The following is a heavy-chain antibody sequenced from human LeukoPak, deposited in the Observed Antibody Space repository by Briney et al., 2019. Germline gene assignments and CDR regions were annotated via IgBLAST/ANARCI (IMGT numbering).Heavy chain of an antibody. Sequence: SETLSLTCTVSGGSISSYYWSWIRQPPGKGLEWIGYIYYSGSTNYNPSLKSRVTISVDTSKNQFSLKLSSVTAADTAVYYCVRLIAAAGTGNCWFDPWGQGTLVTVSS. CDR3: VRLIAAAGTGNCWFDP. J-gene: IGHJ5*02. CDR1: GGSISSYY. D-gene: IGHD6-13*01. CDR2: IYYSGST. V-gene: IGHV4-59*01.